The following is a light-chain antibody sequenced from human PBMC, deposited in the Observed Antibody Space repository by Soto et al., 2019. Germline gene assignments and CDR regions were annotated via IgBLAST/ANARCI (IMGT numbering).Light chain of an antibody. V-gene: IGKV3-20*01. J-gene: IGKJ2*01. Sequence: EIVLMQSPGTLSLSPGERATLSCRASQSVNSRDLAWYQQKPGQAPRLLIYGASTRATGIPDRFSGSGSGTDFTLTISRLEPEDFAVYYCQQHGTSPYTFGQGTRLDIK. CDR1: QSVNSRD. CDR3: QQHGTSPYT. CDR2: GAS.